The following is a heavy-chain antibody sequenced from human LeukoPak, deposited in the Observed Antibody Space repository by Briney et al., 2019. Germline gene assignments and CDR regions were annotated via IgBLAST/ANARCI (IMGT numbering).Heavy chain of an antibody. D-gene: IGHD6-25*01. V-gene: IGHV3-15*01. CDR2: IKSKTDGGTT. CDR3: TTGFSSGRFDY. CDR1: GFTFSNAW. Sequence: GGSLSLSCAASGFTFSNAWMSWVRQAPGKGLEWVGRIKSKTDGGTTDYAAPVKGRFTISRDDSKNTLYLQMNSLKTEDTAVYYCTTGFSSGRFDYWGQGTLVTVSS. J-gene: IGHJ4*02.